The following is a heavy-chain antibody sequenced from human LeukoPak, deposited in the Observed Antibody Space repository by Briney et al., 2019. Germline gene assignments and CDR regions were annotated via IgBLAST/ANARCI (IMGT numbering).Heavy chain of an antibody. D-gene: IGHD5-18*01. CDR2: ISSSSSTI. CDR1: GFTFSSYS. CDR3: ARDASDTAMSWEDYFDY. Sequence: GGSLRLSCAASGFTFSSYSMNWVRQAPGKGLEWVSYISSSSSTIYYADSVKGRFTISRDNAKNSLYLQMNSLRAEDTAVYYCARDASDTAMSWEDYFDYWGQGTLVTVSS. V-gene: IGHV3-48*04. J-gene: IGHJ4*02.